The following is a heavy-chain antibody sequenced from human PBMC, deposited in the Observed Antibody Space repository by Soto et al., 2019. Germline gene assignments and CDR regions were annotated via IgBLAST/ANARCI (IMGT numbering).Heavy chain of an antibody. CDR2: INWDSGDI. CDR3: AKDTAPGFYDANGHLDY. D-gene: IGHD2-8*01. J-gene: IGHJ4*02. CDR1: GIRFDDYA. V-gene: IGHV3-9*01. Sequence: VQLVESGGGLVQPGGSRRLSCVVSGIRFDDYAMHWVRQVPGKGLEWVSGINWDSGDIGYADSVKGRFTISRDNAKNSLYLQMNSLKTEDTALYYCAKDTAPGFYDANGHLDYWGQGTPVTVSS.